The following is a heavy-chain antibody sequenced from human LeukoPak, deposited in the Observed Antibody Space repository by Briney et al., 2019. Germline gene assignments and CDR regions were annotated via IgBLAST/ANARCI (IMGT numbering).Heavy chain of an antibody. J-gene: IGHJ4*02. CDR1: GGSISSYY. CDR2: IYYSGST. D-gene: IGHD3-10*01. Sequence: SETLSLTCTVSGGSISSYYWSWIRQPPGKGLEWIGYIYYSGSTNYNPSLKSRVTISVDTSKNQFSLKLSSVTAADTAVYYCARDRAMVRGVTGFDYWGQGTLVTVSS. CDR3: ARDRAMVRGVTGFDY. V-gene: IGHV4-59*12.